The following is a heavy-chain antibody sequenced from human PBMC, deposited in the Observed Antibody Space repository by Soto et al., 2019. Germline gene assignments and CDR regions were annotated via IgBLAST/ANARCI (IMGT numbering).Heavy chain of an antibody. CDR1: GGTFSSYA. Sequence: SVKVSCKASGGTFSSYAISWVRQAPGQGLEWMGGIIPIFGTANYAQKFQGRVTITADKSTSTAYMELSSLRSEDTAVYYCARGTDMVREVSREAGYYYHGMDVWGQGTTVTVSS. CDR3: ARGTDMVREVSREAGYYYHGMDV. J-gene: IGHJ6*02. V-gene: IGHV1-69*06. D-gene: IGHD3-10*01. CDR2: IIPIFGTA.